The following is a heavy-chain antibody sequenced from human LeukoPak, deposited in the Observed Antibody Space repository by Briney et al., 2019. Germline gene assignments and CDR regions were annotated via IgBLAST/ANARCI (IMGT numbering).Heavy chain of an antibody. CDR2: IYYSGST. CDR3: ARGYSSSLSED. CDR1: GGSISSSSYY. V-gene: IGHV4-39*01. Sequence: SETLSLTCTVSGGSISSSSYYWGWIRQPPGKGLEWIGSIYYSGSTYYNPSLKSRVTISVDTSKNQFSLKLGSVTAADTAVYYCARGYSSSLSEDWGQGTLVTVSS. D-gene: IGHD6-13*01. J-gene: IGHJ4*02.